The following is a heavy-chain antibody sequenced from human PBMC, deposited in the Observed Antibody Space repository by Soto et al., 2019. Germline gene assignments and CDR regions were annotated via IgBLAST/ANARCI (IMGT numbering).Heavy chain of an antibody. CDR3: ARRGPGTYFDY. J-gene: IGHJ4*02. V-gene: IGHV3-23*01. CDR2: ISDSGAST. Sequence: PGGSLRLSCAASGFTFSSYAMHWVRQAPGKGLEWVSSISDSGASTYYADSVKGRFTISRDNSKNTLYLQMNSLSADDTAVYYCARRGPGTYFDYWGQGTLVTVSS. CDR1: GFTFSSYA. D-gene: IGHD6-13*01.